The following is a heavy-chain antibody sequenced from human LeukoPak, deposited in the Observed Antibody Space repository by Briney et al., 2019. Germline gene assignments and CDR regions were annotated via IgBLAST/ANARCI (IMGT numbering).Heavy chain of an antibody. CDR2: ISYDGSNK. J-gene: IGHJ4*02. Sequence: PGGSLRLSCAASGFTFSSYAMHWVRQAPGKGLEWVAVISYDGSNKYYADSVKGRFTTSRDNSKNTLYLQMNSLRAEDTAVYYCARPPHDYGDFWGQGTLVTVSS. CDR3: ARPPHDYGDF. V-gene: IGHV3-30-3*01. CDR1: GFTFSSYA.